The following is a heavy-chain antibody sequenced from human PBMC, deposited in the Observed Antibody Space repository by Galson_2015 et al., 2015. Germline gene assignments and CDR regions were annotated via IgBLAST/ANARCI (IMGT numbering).Heavy chain of an antibody. V-gene: IGHV2-70*04. CDR1: GLSLTTSELR. Sequence: PALVKPTQTLTLTITFSGLSLTTSELRVSWIRRPPGKALEWLASIEWDDDKFYSTSLKTRLTISKDNSKNQVVLTMTNMDPVDTATYYCARAYSSSGGSWFYPWGQGTLVTVSS. D-gene: IGHD6-13*01. J-gene: IGHJ5*02. CDR2: IEWDDDK. CDR3: ARAYSSSGGSWFYP.